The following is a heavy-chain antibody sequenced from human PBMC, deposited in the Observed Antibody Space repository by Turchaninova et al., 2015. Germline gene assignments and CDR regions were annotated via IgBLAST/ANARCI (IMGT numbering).Heavy chain of an antibody. D-gene: IGHD3/OR15-3a*01. J-gene: IGHJ6*04. Sequence: QVTLKESGPALVKPTQTLTLTCTFSGFSLPPSGMPGSWIRQPPGRALEWLARIDWDDDKYYSASLKTRLTISKDTSKNQVVLTVTNMDPVDTATYYCARVWTHGGMDVWGKGTTVTVSS. CDR2: IDWDDDK. CDR1: GFSLPPSGMP. V-gene: IGHV2-70*04. CDR3: ARVWTHGGMDV.